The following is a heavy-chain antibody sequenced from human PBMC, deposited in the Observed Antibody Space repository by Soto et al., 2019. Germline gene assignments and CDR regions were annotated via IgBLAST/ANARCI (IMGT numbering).Heavy chain of an antibody. V-gene: IGHV4-39*01. CDR3: ARNDLAVAGQSAETYYYYYYMDV. Sequence: SETLSLTCTVSGGSISSSSYYWGWIRQPPGKGLEWIGSIYYSGSTYYNPSLKSRVTISVDTSKNQFSLKLSSVTAADTAVYYCARNDLAVAGQSAETYYYYYYMDVWGKGTTVTVSS. CDR2: IYYSGST. J-gene: IGHJ6*03. CDR1: GGSISSSSYY. D-gene: IGHD6-19*01.